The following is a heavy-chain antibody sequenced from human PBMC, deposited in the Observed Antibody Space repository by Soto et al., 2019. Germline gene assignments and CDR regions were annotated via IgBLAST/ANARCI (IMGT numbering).Heavy chain of an antibody. CDR2: IYHSGST. D-gene: IGHD3-22*01. V-gene: IGHV4-4*02. Sequence: PSETLSLTCAVSGGSISSINWWSWVRQPPGKGLEWIGEIYHSGSTNYNPSLKSRVTISVDKSKNQFSLKLSSVTAADTAVYYCAREVGYYDSSGYYFDYWGQGTLVTVSS. CDR1: GGSISSINW. J-gene: IGHJ4*02. CDR3: AREVGYYDSSGYYFDY.